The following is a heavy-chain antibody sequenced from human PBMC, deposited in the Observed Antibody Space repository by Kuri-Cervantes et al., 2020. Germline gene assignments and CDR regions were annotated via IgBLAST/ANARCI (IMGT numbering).Heavy chain of an antibody. CDR2: IYDSRIT. Sequence: SETLSLTCTVSGGSVSSVSDYWTWIRQPPGKGLEWIGYIYDSRITNYNPSLKSRVTISVDTSKNQFSLKLSSVTAADTAVYYCARDWSGYGDKMGYFDYWGQGTLVTVSS. CDR1: GGSVSSVSDY. D-gene: IGHD4-17*01. V-gene: IGHV4-61*01. CDR3: ARDWSGYGDKMGYFDY. J-gene: IGHJ4*02.